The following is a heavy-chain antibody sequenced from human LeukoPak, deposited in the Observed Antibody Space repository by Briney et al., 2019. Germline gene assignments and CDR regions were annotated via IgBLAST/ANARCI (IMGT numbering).Heavy chain of an antibody. CDR3: ARVNSGYGGAFDH. CDR1: GFTFSSYA. D-gene: IGHD5-12*01. J-gene: IGHJ4*02. V-gene: IGHV3-7*01. Sequence: PGGSLRLSCAASGFTFSSYAMTWVRQSPVKGLEWVAYVKPDGTDKYYVDSVKGRFTISRDNAKNSLYLQMTSLRVEDSTTYFCARVNSGYGGAFDHWGQGILVTVSS. CDR2: VKPDGTDK.